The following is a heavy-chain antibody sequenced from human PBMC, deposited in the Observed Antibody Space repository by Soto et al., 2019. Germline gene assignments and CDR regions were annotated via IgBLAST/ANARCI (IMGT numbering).Heavy chain of an antibody. CDR1: GGTFNSYS. CDR3: TRRGRQSANWFDP. J-gene: IGHJ5*02. Sequence: QVQLVQSGAEVQTPGSSVKVSCKASGGTFNSYSIDWVRQAPGQGFEWMGGIIPMSGRPNYAQRFQGRVTLSGDKSTNTVYMEVNSLTHEDTAVYYCTRRGRQSANWFDPWGQGTLVTVSS. V-gene: IGHV1-69*06. CDR2: IIPMSGRP.